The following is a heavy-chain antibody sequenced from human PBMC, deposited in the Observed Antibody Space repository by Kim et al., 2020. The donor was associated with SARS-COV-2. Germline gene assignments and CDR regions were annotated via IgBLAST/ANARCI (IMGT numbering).Heavy chain of an antibody. J-gene: IGHJ5*02. V-gene: IGHV3-11*01. Sequence: GGSLRLSCAASGFTFSDHYMSWIRQAPGKGLEWVSYITHDGKVMYYADSVKGRFAISRDNAKNSLYLQMNNLRVEDTAVFYCARGIYTNNYNSWGQGTLVTVSS. CDR1: GFTFSDHY. D-gene: IGHD1-1*01. CDR3: ARGIYTNNYNS. CDR2: ITHDGKVM.